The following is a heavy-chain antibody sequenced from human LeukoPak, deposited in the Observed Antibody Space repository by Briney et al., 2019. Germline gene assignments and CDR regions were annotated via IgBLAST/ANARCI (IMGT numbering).Heavy chain of an antibody. D-gene: IGHD3-22*01. CDR1: GYTFTSYD. Sequence: GASVKVSCKASGYTFTSYDINWVRQATGQGLEWMGWMNPNSGNTGYAQKFQGRVTMTRNTSISTAYMELSSLRSEDTAVYYCARGGGPTYYYDSSGYYYDLWGPGTLVNVSS. CDR3: ARGGGPTYYYDSSGYYYDL. J-gene: IGHJ4*02. CDR2: MNPNSGNT. V-gene: IGHV1-8*01.